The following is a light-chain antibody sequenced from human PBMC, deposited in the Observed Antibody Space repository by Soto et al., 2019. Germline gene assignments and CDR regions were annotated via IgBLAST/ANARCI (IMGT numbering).Light chain of an antibody. J-gene: IGKJ1*01. V-gene: IGKV1-39*01. Sequence: DIQMTQFPSSLSASVEDRVTITCRASQSISSYLNWYQQKPGKAPNLLIYSATHLQSGVSSRFGGSGSGTDFTLTITTLQPEDFATYYCQQSYSTPRTFGQGTKVEIK. CDR3: QQSYSTPRT. CDR2: SAT. CDR1: QSISSY.